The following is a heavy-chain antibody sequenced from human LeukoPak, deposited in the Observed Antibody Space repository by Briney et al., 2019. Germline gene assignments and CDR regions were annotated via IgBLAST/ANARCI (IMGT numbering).Heavy chain of an antibody. D-gene: IGHD5-12*01. V-gene: IGHV4-59*12. CDR1: GGSISSYY. CDR2: IYYSGST. CDR3: ARGGALEGYELHYFDY. Sequence: SETLSLTCTVSGGSISSYYWSWIRQPPGKRLEWIGYIYYSGSTYYNPSLKSRVTISVDTSKNQFSLKLSSVTAADTAVYYCARGGALEGYELHYFDYWGQGTLVTVSS. J-gene: IGHJ4*02.